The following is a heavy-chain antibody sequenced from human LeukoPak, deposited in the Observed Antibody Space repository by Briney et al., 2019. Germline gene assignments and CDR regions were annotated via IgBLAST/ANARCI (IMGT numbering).Heavy chain of an antibody. CDR1: AFTFSSYW. Sequence: PGGSLRLSCAASAFTFSSYWMHWVRQAPGKGLGWVSRINSDGSSTSYADSVKGRFTISRDNAKNTLYLQMNSLRAEDTAMYYCARGSDCSGGSCYSYWYFDLWGRGTLVTVSS. D-gene: IGHD2-15*01. CDR3: ARGSDCSGGSCYSYWYFDL. J-gene: IGHJ2*01. CDR2: INSDGSST. V-gene: IGHV3-74*01.